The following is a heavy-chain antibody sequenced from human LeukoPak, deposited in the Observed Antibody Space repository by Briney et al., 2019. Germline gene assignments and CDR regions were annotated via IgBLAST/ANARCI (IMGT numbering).Heavy chain of an antibody. CDR3: ATATIFGVVAYFDY. V-gene: IGHV4-4*07. CDR2: IYTSGST. Sequence: SETLSLTCTVSGGSISSYYWSWIRQPAGKGLEWIGRIYTSGSTNYNPSLKSRVTMSVDTSKNQFSLKLSSVTAADTAVYYCATATIFGVVAYFDYWGQGTLVTVSS. CDR1: GGSISSYY. J-gene: IGHJ4*02. D-gene: IGHD3-3*01.